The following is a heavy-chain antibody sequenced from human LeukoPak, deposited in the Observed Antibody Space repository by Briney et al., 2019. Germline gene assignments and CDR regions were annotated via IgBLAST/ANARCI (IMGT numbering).Heavy chain of an antibody. CDR2: VSTGGSTI. D-gene: IGHD4-17*01. J-gene: IGHJ4*02. CDR3: ARDTTDDYGDYYFDY. V-gene: IGHV3-48*04. CDR1: GFTFSSYS. Sequence: RGSLRHSCAASGFTFSSYSMNWVRQAPGKGLEWVSYVSTGGSTIYYADSVKGRFTVPRHNAKNPLYLQMNSLRAEDTAVYYCARDTTDDYGDYYFDYWGQGTLVTVSS.